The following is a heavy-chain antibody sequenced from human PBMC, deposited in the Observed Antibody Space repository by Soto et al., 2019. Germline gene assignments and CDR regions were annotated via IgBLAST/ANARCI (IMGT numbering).Heavy chain of an antibody. CDR3: ARDEGGYNSGSDYGLDV. CDR1: GDTFSSHT. Sequence: QVQLVQSGAEVKRPGSSVKVSCKASGDTFSSHTIIAWVRQAPGQGLEWMGRHVPTLGILDYPHRFQDRATITADTSTSTAHLELTPLTSEDTAIYYCARDEGGYNSGSDYGLDVWGQWTTVTVSS. CDR2: HVPTLGIL. V-gene: IGHV1-69*08. D-gene: IGHD5-18*01. J-gene: IGHJ6*02.